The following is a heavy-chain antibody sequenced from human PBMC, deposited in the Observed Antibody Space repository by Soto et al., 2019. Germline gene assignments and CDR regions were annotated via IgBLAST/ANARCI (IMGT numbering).Heavy chain of an antibody. CDR2: ISGGGGTI. D-gene: IGHD1-26*01. V-gene: IGHV3-48*04. CDR1: GFTFSRYT. CDR3: ARDKSGTYSIDY. J-gene: IGHJ4*02. Sequence: EVQVVESGGGSVQPGGSLRLXCAASGFTFSRYTMNWVRQAPGKGLEWLSYISGGGGTIAYEDSVKGRVTISRDNAKNSLYLQMDSLRAEDTAVYYCARDKSGTYSIDYWGQGTLVTVSS.